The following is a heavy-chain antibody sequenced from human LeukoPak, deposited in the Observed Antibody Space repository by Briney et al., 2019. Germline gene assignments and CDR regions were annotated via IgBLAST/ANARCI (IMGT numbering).Heavy chain of an antibody. CDR3: ARGDGYNFNYYYMDV. Sequence: PGGSLRLSCAASGFTFDDYTMHWVRQAPGKGLEWVSLISWDGGSTYYADSVKGRFTISRDNSKNSLYLQMNSLRTEDTALYYCARGDGYNFNYYYMDVWGKGTTVTISS. CDR1: GFTFDDYT. CDR2: ISWDGGST. V-gene: IGHV3-43*01. D-gene: IGHD5-24*01. J-gene: IGHJ6*03.